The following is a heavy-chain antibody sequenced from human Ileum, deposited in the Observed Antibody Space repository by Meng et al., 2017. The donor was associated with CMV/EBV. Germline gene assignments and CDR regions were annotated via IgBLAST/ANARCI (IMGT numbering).Heavy chain of an antibody. CDR2: IHNDGTSE. V-gene: IGHV3-30*02. J-gene: IGHJ6*02. Sequence: GESLKISCEASGFSFTSYGMHWVRQAPGKGLEWVAFIHNDGTSEAYTESVKGRFTISRDNSKNTVHLQINNLRPEDTGVYYCARKGGLDVWGQGTAVTVSS. CDR3: ARKGGLDV. CDR1: GFSFTSYG.